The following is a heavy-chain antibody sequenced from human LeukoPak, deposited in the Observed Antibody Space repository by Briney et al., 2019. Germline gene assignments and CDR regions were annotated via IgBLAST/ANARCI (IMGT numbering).Heavy chain of an antibody. CDR2: NSGGSS. CDR3: AKDLGSSGWYIDY. V-gene: IGHV3-23*01. D-gene: IGHD6-19*01. CDR1: GFTFSNYA. Sequence: GGSLRLSCIVSGFTFSNYAMSWVRQAPGKGLEWVSSNSGGSSYYADSVKGRFTISRDNSKNTLYLQMNSLRAEDTAVYYCAKDLGSSGWYIDYWGQGTLVTVSS. J-gene: IGHJ4*02.